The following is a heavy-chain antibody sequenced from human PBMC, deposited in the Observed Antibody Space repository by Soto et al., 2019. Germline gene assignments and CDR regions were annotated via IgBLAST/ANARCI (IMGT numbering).Heavy chain of an antibody. V-gene: IGHV3-7*03. J-gene: IGHJ4*02. CDR3: GRTIVVVPAAIPSTYFDY. Sequence: EVQLVESGGGLVQPGGSLRLSCAASGFTFSSYWMSWVRQAPGNGLEWVANIKQDGSEKYYVDSVKGRFTISRDNGKNSLYLQMNRLRAEDTAVYYCGRTIVVVPAAIPSTYFDYWGQGTLVTVSS. D-gene: IGHD2-2*01. CDR1: GFTFSSYW. CDR2: IKQDGSEK.